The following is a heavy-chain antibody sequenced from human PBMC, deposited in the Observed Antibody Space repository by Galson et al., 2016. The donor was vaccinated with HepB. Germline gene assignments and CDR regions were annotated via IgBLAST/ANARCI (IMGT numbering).Heavy chain of an antibody. D-gene: IGHD1-26*01. CDR2: ISGSGST. J-gene: IGHJ4*02. Sequence: SLRLSCAASGFTFSSYAMTWVRQAPGEGLEWVSSISGSGSTYYADSVKGRFTISRDNSKNTLYLQMNSLRVEDTVVFYCAKGHAANPGAPRVDYWGRGTLVTVSS. V-gene: IGHV3-23*01. CDR3: AKGHAANPGAPRVDY. CDR1: GFTFSSYA.